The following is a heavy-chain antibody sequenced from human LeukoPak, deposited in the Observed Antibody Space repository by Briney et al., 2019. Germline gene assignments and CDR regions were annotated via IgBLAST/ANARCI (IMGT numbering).Heavy chain of an antibody. J-gene: IGHJ4*02. CDR2: IYHSGST. D-gene: IGHD6-25*01. Sequence: SETLSLTCAVYGGSFSGYYWSWIRQPPGKGLEWIGEIYHSGSTNYNPSLKSRVTISVDKSKNQFSLKLSSVTAADTAVYYCARKYSSVLGRYDYWGQGTLVTVSS. CDR3: ARKYSSVLGRYDY. CDR1: GGSFSGYY. V-gene: IGHV4-34*01.